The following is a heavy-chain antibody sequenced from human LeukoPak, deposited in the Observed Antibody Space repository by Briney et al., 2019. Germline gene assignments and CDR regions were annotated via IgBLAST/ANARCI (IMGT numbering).Heavy chain of an antibody. V-gene: IGHV4-34*12. Sequence: PSETLSLTCAVYGGSFSGYYWSWIRQPPGKGLEWIGSIFHSGTTYYNPSLKSRVTISTDTSKNHFSLNLNSVTAADTAVYYCARIVVVPAAMNYYYYYYYMDVWGKGTTVTISS. D-gene: IGHD2-2*01. CDR3: ARIVVVPAAMNYYYYYYYMDV. J-gene: IGHJ6*03. CDR1: GGSFSGYY. CDR2: IFHSGTT.